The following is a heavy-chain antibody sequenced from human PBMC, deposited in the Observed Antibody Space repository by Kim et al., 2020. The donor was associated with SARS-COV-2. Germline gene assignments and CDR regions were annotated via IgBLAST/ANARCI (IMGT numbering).Heavy chain of an antibody. J-gene: IGHJ5*02. D-gene: IGHD3-22*01. V-gene: IGHV1-46*01. Sequence: QKFQGRVTMTRDTSTSTVYMELSSLRSEDTAVYYCARVTDSSGYPNWFDPWGQGTLVTVSS. CDR3: ARVTDSSGYPNWFDP.